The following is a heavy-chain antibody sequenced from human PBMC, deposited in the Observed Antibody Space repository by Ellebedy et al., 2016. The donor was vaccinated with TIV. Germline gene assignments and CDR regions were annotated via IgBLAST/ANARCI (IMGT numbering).Heavy chain of an antibody. CDR1: GGSISSGGYY. Sequence: SETLSLTXTVSGGSISSGGYYWSWIRQPPGKGLEWIGEINHSGSTNYNPSLKSRVTISVDTSKNQFSLKLSSVTAADTAVYYCARTTVTTVYDYWGQGTLVTVSS. CDR2: INHSGST. V-gene: IGHV4-39*07. J-gene: IGHJ4*02. D-gene: IGHD4-17*01. CDR3: ARTTVTTVYDY.